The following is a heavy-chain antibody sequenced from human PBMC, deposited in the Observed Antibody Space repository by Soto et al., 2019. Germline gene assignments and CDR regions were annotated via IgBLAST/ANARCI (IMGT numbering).Heavy chain of an antibody. CDR3: ARGRGWLYFDY. CDR2: INHSGST. J-gene: IGHJ4*02. V-gene: IGHV4-34*01. D-gene: IGHD5-12*01. CDR1: GGSFSGYY. Sequence: QVQLQQWGAGLLKPSETLSLTCAVYGGSFSGYYWSWIHQPPGKGLEWIGEINHSGSTNYNPSLKSRVTISVDTSKNQFSLKLSSVTAADTAVYYCARGRGWLYFDYWGQGTLVTVSS.